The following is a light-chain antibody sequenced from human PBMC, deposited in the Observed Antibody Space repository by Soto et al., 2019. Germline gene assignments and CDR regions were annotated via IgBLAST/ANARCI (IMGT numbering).Light chain of an antibody. J-gene: IGKJ1*01. Sequence: IQMIQSPFSLFASVGDRVTLTCQASQSVRGYVTWYQQRPGKAPNLLIYAASTLHSGVPSRFSGSGSGTFFTLTINGLQPEDFATYYCQQSYITPRIFGEGTKVEV. CDR1: QSVRGY. CDR2: AAS. V-gene: IGKV1-39*01. CDR3: QQSYITPRI.